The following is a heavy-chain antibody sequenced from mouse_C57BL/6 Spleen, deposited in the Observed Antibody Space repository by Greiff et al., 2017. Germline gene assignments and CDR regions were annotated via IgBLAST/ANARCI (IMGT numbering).Heavy chain of an antibody. V-gene: IGHV1-64*01. CDR2: IHPNSGST. Sequence: QVQLQQPGAELVKPGASVKLSCKASGYTFTSYWMHWVKQRPGQGLELIGMIHPNSGSTNYNEKFKSKATLTVDKSSSTAYMQLSSLTSEDSAVYYCARYYGSSYPAWFAYWGQGTLVTVSA. J-gene: IGHJ3*01. D-gene: IGHD1-1*01. CDR1: GYTFTSYW. CDR3: ARYYGSSYPAWFAY.